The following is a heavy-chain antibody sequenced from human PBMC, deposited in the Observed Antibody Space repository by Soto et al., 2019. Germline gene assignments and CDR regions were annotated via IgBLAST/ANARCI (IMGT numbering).Heavy chain of an antibody. V-gene: IGHV4-39*01. CDR2: IYHSGST. J-gene: IGHJ4*02. CDR3: ASLWGQD. D-gene: IGHD3-10*01. Sequence: QLQLQESGPGLVKPSETLSLTCTVSGGSISSSSYYWGWIRQPPGKVLGWIGRIYHSGSTYYNPSLKSRVPIAVVTSKNQFSLRLSSVTVADTAVYYCASLWGQDWGQGTLVTVSS. CDR1: GGSISSSSYY.